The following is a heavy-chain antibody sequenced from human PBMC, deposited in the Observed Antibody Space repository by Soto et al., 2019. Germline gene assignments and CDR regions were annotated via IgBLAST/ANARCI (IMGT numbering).Heavy chain of an antibody. CDR2: INPSGGST. V-gene: IGHV1-46*01. J-gene: IGHJ4*02. Sequence: ASVKVSCKASGYTFTSYYMHWVRQAPGQGLEWMGIINPSGGSTSYAQKFQGRITMTRDTSTSTVYMELSSLRSEDTAVYYCARDGADNYSHPPFDYWGQGTLVTVSS. CDR3: ARDGADNYSHPPFDY. CDR1: GYTFTSYY. D-gene: IGHD3-10*01.